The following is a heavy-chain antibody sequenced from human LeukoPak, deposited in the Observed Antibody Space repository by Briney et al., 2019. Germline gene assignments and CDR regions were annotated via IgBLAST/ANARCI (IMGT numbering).Heavy chain of an antibody. Sequence: ASVKVSCKASGYTFTSNYMHWVRQAPGQGLEWMGIIHPSGGNTSHAQKFQGRVAMTRDTSTSTVYMELSSLRSEDTAIYYCARDCSSTRCQGPVFDNWGQGALVTVSS. D-gene: IGHD2-2*01. CDR1: GYTFTSNY. CDR3: ARDCSSTRCQGPVFDN. J-gene: IGHJ4*02. CDR2: IHPSGGNT. V-gene: IGHV1-46*01.